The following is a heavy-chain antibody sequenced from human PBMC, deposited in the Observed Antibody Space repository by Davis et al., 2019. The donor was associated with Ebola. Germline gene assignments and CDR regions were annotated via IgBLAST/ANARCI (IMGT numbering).Heavy chain of an antibody. V-gene: IGHV1-2*02. CDR2: INPNSGGT. J-gene: IGHJ4*02. CDR3: ARGREMTTVTEFDY. D-gene: IGHD4-11*01. CDR1: GYTFTGYY. Sequence: AASVKVSCKASGYTFTGYYMHWVRQAPGQGLEWMGWINPNSGGTNYAQKFQGRVTMTRDTSTSTVYMELSSLRSEDTAVYYCARGREMTTVTEFDYWGQGTLVTVSS.